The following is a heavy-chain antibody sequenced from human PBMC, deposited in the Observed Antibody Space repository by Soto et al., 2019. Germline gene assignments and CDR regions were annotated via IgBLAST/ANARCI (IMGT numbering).Heavy chain of an antibody. CDR2: INAGNGDT. CDR1: GSTFTRYA. D-gene: IGHD6-13*01. Sequence: ASVKVSCKASGSTFTRYAMHWVCQAPGQRLEWMGWINAGNGDTKYSQKFQGRVTITRDTSASTAYMELSSLRSEDTAVYYCASDIKQQLTTYYCYYGMDVWGQGTTGTVSS. V-gene: IGHV1-3*01. J-gene: IGHJ6*02. CDR3: ASDIKQQLTTYYCYYGMDV.